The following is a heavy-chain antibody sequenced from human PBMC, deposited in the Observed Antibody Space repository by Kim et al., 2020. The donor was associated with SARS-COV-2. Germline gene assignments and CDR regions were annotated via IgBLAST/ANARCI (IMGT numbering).Heavy chain of an antibody. J-gene: IGHJ4*02. V-gene: IGHV1-18*01. D-gene: IGHD1-7*01. CDR3: ARDFGAGTTDY. CDR2: NT. Sequence: NTNYAQKLQGRVTMTTDTSTSTAYMELRSLRSDDTAVYYCARDFGAGTTDYWGQGTLVTVSS.